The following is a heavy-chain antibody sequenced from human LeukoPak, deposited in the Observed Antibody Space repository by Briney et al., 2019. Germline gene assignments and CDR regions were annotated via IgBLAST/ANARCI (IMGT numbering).Heavy chain of an antibody. V-gene: IGHV1-2*02. J-gene: IGHJ4*02. CDR3: ARDTWDIVVVPSYFDY. Sequence: ASVKVSCKASGYTFTSYDINWVRQATGQGLEWMGWINPNSGGTNYAQKFQGRVTMTRDTSISTAYMELSRLRSDDTAVYYCARDTWDIVVVPSYFDYWGQGTLVTVSS. D-gene: IGHD2-2*01. CDR2: INPNSGGT. CDR1: GYTFTSYD.